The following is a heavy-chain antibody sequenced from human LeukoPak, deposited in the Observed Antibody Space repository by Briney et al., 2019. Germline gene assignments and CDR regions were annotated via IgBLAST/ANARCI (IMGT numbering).Heavy chain of an antibody. V-gene: IGHV4-59*11. CDR1: GGSISSHY. J-gene: IGHJ5*02. D-gene: IGHD1-1*01. Sequence: SETLSLTCTVSGGSISSHYWSWIRQPPGKGLEWIGSIYYSGSTYYNPSLKSRVTISVDTSKNQFSLKLSSVTAADTAVYYCARVRYKGGWFDPWGQGTLVTVSS. CDR2: IYYSGST. CDR3: ARVRYKGGWFDP.